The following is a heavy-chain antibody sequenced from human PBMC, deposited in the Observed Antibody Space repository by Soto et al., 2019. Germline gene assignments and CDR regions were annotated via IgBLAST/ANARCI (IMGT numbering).Heavy chain of an antibody. CDR1: GFTFSSYA. CDR3: ARGDRGGSGSPASHYYSGLDG. J-gene: IGHJ6*02. Sequence: DVQLLESGGHLVQPGGSLRLSCAASGFTFSSYAMSWVRQAPGKGLEWVSSVSAGGDMTYYSDSVKGRFTISRDNSNNALFLQINRLRIVDTALYYCARGDRGGSGSPASHYYSGLDGWGQGTTVSVS. D-gene: IGHD3-10*01. CDR2: VSAGGDMT. V-gene: IGHV3-23*01.